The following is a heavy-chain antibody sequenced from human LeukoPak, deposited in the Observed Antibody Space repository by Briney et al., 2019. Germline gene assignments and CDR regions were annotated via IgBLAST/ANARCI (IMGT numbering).Heavy chain of an antibody. D-gene: IGHD3-16*02. CDR3: ARISTYRLDV. V-gene: IGHV4-59*01. J-gene: IGHJ6*04. CDR2: LYYIGTT. Sequence: SETLSLTCAVYSGSFSSYYWSWIRQPPGKGLEWIGYLYYIGTTNYNPSLKSRVTMSVDTSKNQFSLKLTSVTAADTAVYYCARISTYRLDVWGKGTTVTISS. CDR1: SGSFSSYY.